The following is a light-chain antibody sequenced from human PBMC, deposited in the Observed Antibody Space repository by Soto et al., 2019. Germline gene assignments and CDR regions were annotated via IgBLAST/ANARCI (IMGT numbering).Light chain of an antibody. J-gene: IGLJ1*01. CDR1: SSDVGAYSY. Sequence: QSALTQPASVSGSPGQSITISCSRTSSDVGAYSYVSWYQQHPGKAPKLMIFDVSNRPSGVSNRFSGSKSGNTASLTISGVQAEDEADYYCSSYASSSTLGVFGTGTKLTVL. V-gene: IGLV2-14*01. CDR2: DVS. CDR3: SSYASSSTLGV.